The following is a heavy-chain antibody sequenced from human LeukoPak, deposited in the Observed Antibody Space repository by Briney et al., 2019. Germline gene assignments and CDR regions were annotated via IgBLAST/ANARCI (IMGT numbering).Heavy chain of an antibody. D-gene: IGHD1-20*01. CDR3: AQGVYNWNDDAAIDY. V-gene: IGHV1-69*13. CDR1: GGTFISYA. J-gene: IGHJ4*02. CDR2: IIPIFGTA. Sequence: ASVKVSCKASGGTFISYAISWVRQAPGQGLEWMGGIIPIFGTANYAQKFQGRVTITADESTSTAYMGLSSLRSEDTAVYYCAQGVYNWNDDAAIDYWGQGTLVTVSS.